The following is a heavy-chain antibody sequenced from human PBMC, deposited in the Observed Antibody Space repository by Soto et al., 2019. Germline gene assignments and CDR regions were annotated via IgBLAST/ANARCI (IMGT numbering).Heavy chain of an antibody. V-gene: IGHV3-23*01. Sequence: GGSLRLSCAASGFTFSSYAMSWVRQAPGKGLEWVSGISGSGGNTKYADSVKGRFTISRDNSKNTLYLQMNSLRAEDTAVYYCAKDQRGDHILRYFDWSYYFDYWGQGTLVTVSS. D-gene: IGHD3-9*01. CDR2: ISGSGGNT. CDR1: GFTFSSYA. CDR3: AKDQRGDHILRYFDWSYYFDY. J-gene: IGHJ4*02.